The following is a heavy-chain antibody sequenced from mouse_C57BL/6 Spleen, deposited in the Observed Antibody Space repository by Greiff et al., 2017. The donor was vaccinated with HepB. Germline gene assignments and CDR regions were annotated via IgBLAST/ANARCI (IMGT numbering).Heavy chain of an antibody. V-gene: IGHV14-1*01. CDR1: GFNIKDYY. D-gene: IGHD1-1*01. J-gene: IGHJ2*01. Sequence: VQLKESGAELVRPGASVKLSCTASGFNIKDYYMHWVKQRPEQGLEWIGRIDPEDGDTEYAPKFQGKATMTADTSSNTAYLQLSSLTSEDTAVYYCTPYYYGSSPYYFDYWGQGTTLTVSS. CDR3: TPYYYGSSPYYFDY. CDR2: IDPEDGDT.